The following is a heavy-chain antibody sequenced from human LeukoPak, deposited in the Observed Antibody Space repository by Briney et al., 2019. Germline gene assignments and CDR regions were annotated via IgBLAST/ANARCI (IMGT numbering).Heavy chain of an antibody. J-gene: IGHJ4*02. Sequence: GGSLRLSCAVSGFSVSTHYMTWVRQAPGKGLEWVSVIYDDGTTYYADSVKGRFTISRDNSKNTLYLQMNNPRVEDTAIYYCARVHDTTGYYHYFDSWGQGTLVAVSS. CDR2: IYDDGTT. CDR1: GFSVSTHY. CDR3: ARVHDTTGYYHYFDS. D-gene: IGHD3-9*01. V-gene: IGHV3-66*02.